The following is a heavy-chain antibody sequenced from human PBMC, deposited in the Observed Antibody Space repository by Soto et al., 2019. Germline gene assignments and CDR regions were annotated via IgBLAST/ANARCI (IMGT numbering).Heavy chain of an antibody. Sequence: ASVKVSCKASGYSFTSLDINWVRQTAGQGLEWMGWMEPSTGRTGYAQKFQGKVTMTRDTSINTAYMELTTLTSDDTAFYYCARGVSAGVDYWGQGTLVTVSS. D-gene: IGHD1-26*01. J-gene: IGHJ4*02. CDR3: ARGVSAGVDY. CDR1: GYSFTSLD. CDR2: MEPSTGRT. V-gene: IGHV1-8*01.